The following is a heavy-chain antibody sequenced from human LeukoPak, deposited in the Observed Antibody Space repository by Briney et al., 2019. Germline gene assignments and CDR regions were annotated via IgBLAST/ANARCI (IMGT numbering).Heavy chain of an antibody. CDR2: ISSSSSTI. Sequence: GGSLRLSCAASGFTFSSYSMNWVRQAPGKGLEWVSYISSSSSTIYYADSVKGRFTISRDNAKNSLYLQMNSLRAEDTAVYYCAKIRTGYSSSWYGKTWYFDLWGRGTLVTVSS. V-gene: IGHV3-48*01. J-gene: IGHJ2*01. CDR3: AKIRTGYSSSWYGKTWYFDL. D-gene: IGHD6-13*01. CDR1: GFTFSSYS.